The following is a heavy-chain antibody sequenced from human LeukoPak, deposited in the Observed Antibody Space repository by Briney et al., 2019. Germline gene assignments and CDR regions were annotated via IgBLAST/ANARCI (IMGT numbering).Heavy chain of an antibody. J-gene: IGHJ4*02. CDR2: ISRSGGST. CDR3: AKSRGYYYDSSGYYYGD. V-gene: IGHV3-23*01. D-gene: IGHD3-22*01. Sequence: GGSLRLSCAASGFIFSSYAVSWVRQAPGKGLEWVSTISRSGGSTYYADSVKGRFTISRDNSKNTLYLQMNSLRAEDTAVYYCAKSRGYYYDSSGYYYGDWGQGTLVTVSS. CDR1: GFIFSSYA.